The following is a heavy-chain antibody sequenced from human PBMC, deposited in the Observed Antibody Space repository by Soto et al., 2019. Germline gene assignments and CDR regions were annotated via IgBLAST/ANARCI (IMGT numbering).Heavy chain of an antibody. CDR3: AKPRYCYDSSGYTINEYYFDY. V-gene: IGHV3-23*01. CDR2: ISGSVGST. D-gene: IGHD3-22*01. Sequence: GGSLRLSCAASGFTFSSYAMSWVRQAPGKGLEWVSAISGSVGSTYYADSVKGRFTISRDNSKNTLYLQMNSLRAEDTAVYYCAKPRYCYDSSGYTINEYYFDYWGQGTLVTVSS. CDR1: GFTFSSYA. J-gene: IGHJ4*02.